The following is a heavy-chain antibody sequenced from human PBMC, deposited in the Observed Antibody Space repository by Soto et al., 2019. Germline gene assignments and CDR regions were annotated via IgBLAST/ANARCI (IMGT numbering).Heavy chain of an antibody. V-gene: IGHV3-66*01. CDR2: IYSGGST. D-gene: IGHD3-3*01. CDR3: AREIFGVVSYWFDP. CDR1: GFTVSSNY. Sequence: EVQLVESGGGLVQPGGSLRLSCAASGFTVSSNYMSWVRQAPGKGLEWVSVIYSGGSTYYADSVKGRFTISRDNSKNTLYLQMNSLSAEDTAVYYCAREIFGVVSYWFDPWGQGTLVTVSS. J-gene: IGHJ5*02.